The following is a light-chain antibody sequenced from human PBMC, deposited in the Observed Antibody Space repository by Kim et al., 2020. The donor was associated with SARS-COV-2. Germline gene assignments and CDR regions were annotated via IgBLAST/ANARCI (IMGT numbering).Light chain of an antibody. V-gene: IGKV1-5*03. Sequence: DIQMTQSPSALSASVGDRVTITCRASQNIRSWLAWYQQRPGKAPKLLIYKASSLESGVPSTFSGSGSGTEYTLSITSLQPDDFATYYCQQYDAYPWTFGQGTKVDIK. CDR3: QQYDAYPWT. CDR1: QNIRSW. J-gene: IGKJ1*01. CDR2: KAS.